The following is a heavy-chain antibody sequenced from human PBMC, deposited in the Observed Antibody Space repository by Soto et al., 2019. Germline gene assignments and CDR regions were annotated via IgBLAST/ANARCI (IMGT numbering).Heavy chain of an antibody. CDR3: ASRGTTNYCSGGSCYARGFDY. CDR2: IYYSGST. J-gene: IGHJ4*02. CDR1: GGSISSSSYY. Sequence: SETLSLTCTVSGGSISSSSYYWGWIRQPPGKGLEWIGSIYYSGSTYYNPSLKSRVTISVDTSKNQFSLKLSSVTAADTAVYYCASRGTTNYCSGGSCYARGFDYWGQGTLVTVSS. D-gene: IGHD2-15*01. V-gene: IGHV4-39*01.